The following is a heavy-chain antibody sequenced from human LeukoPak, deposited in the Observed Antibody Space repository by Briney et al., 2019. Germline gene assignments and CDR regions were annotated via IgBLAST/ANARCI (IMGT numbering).Heavy chain of an antibody. Sequence: SGGSLRLSCAASGFTVSSNYMSWVRQAPGKGLEWVSAISGSGGSTYYADSVKGRFTISRDNSKNTLYLQMNSLRAEDTAVYYCANNIAAAPMGAFDIWGQGTMVTVSS. D-gene: IGHD6-13*01. CDR2: ISGSGGST. CDR3: ANNIAAAPMGAFDI. J-gene: IGHJ3*02. CDR1: GFTVSSNY. V-gene: IGHV3-23*01.